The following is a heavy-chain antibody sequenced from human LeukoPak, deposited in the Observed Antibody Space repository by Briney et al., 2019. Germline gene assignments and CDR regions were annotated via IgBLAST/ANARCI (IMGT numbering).Heavy chain of an antibody. Sequence: KPGGSLRLSWAASGFTFSNAWMSWVRQAPGKGLEWVGRIKSKTDGGTTDYAATVEGRFTISRDDSKNTLYLQMNSLKTEDTAVYYCTTGITMVRGVIHLIGYWGQGTLVTVSS. J-gene: IGHJ4*02. D-gene: IGHD3-10*01. CDR3: TTGITMVRGVIHLIGY. CDR1: GFTFSNAW. CDR2: IKSKTDGGTT. V-gene: IGHV3-15*01.